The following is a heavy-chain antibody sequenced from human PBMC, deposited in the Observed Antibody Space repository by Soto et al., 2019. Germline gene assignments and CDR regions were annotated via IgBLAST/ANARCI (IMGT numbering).Heavy chain of an antibody. V-gene: IGHV1-18*04. CDR2: INPYNRNT. D-gene: IGHD4-17*01. CDR1: GYNFTSFH. CDR3: ARGYGDSY. Sequence: SVKESCGASGYNFTSFHIIWGRQAPVQGLEWMGWINPYNRNTNCTRKFQGRVTMTTDTPTSTAYMDLRSLTSDDTAVYYCARGYGDSYWGQGTLVTVSS. J-gene: IGHJ4*02.